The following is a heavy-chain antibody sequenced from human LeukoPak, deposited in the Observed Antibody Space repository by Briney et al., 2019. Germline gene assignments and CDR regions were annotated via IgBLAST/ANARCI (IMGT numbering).Heavy chain of an antibody. D-gene: IGHD3-3*01. CDR3: ARETYYDFWSGYINDAFDI. CDR1: GYTFTGYY. CDR2: INPNSGGT. V-gene: IGHV1-2*02. J-gene: IGHJ3*02. Sequence: ASVKVSCKASGYTFTGYYMHWVRQAPGQGLEWMGWINPNSGGTNYAQKFQGRVTMTRDTSISTAYMELSRLRSDDTAVYYCARETYYDFWSGYINDAFDIWGQGTMVTVSS.